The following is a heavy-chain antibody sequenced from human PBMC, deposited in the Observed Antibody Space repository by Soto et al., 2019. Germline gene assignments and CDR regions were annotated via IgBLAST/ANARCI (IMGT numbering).Heavy chain of an antibody. CDR1: GFTFSSYD. CDR2: IGTAGDT. D-gene: IGHD6-6*01. J-gene: IGHJ5*02. Sequence: GGSLRLSCAASGFTFSSYDMHWVRQATGKGLEWVSAIGTAGDTYYPGSVKGRFTISRENAKNSLYLQMNSLRAGDTAVYYCARGEYISSSYWFDPWGQGTLVTVSS. V-gene: IGHV3-13*01. CDR3: ARGEYISSSYWFDP.